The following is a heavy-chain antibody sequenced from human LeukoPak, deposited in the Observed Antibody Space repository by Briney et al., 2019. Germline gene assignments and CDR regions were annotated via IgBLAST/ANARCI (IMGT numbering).Heavy chain of an antibody. D-gene: IGHD6-6*01. Sequence: ASVKVSCKASGGTFSSYAISWVRQAPGQGLEWMGRIIPILGIANYAQKFQGRVTITADKSTSTAYMELSSLRSEDTAVYYCARDEYSSLTAGENWGQGTLVTVSS. CDR1: GGTFSSYA. CDR2: IIPILGIA. V-gene: IGHV1-69*04. J-gene: IGHJ4*02. CDR3: ARDEYSSLTAGEN.